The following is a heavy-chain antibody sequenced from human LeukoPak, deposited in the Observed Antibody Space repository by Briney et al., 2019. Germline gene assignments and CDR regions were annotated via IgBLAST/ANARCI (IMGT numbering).Heavy chain of an antibody. CDR1: GGSISKYY. V-gene: IGHV4-59*08. CDR2: IYHTGTT. J-gene: IGHJ3*02. CDR3: ARYCSGGSCYSGAFDI. Sequence: SETLSLTCTVSGGSISKYYWSWIRRPPGQGLGWIGYIYHTGTTKYNPSLKSRVTISVDMSNNQFSLKLTSVTAADTALYYCARYCSGGSCYSGAFDIWGQGTMVTVSS. D-gene: IGHD2-15*01.